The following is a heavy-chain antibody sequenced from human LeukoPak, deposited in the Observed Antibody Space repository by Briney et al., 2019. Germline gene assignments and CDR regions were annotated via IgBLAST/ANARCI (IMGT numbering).Heavy chain of an antibody. D-gene: IGHD6-19*01. J-gene: IGHJ4*02. V-gene: IGHV3-21*01. CDR1: GFTFSSYS. CDR2: ISSSSSYI. CDR3: ARDPYSSGWYNY. Sequence: GGSLRLSCAASGFTFSSYSMNWVRQDPGKGLEWVSSISSSSSYIYYADSVKGRFTISRDNAKNSLYLQMNSLRAEDTAVYYCARDPYSSGWYNYWGQGTLVTVSS.